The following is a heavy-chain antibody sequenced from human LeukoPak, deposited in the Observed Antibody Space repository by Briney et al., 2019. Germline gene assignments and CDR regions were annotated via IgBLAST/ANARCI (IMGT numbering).Heavy chain of an antibody. V-gene: IGHV1/OR15-3*02. CDR3: ARVGGSYYGAFDI. CDR1: GYTFTDYF. Sequence: ASVKVSCKASGYTFTDYFMNWARQAPGQRLEWMGWINAGNGNTKYSQEFQGRVTITRDTSASTAYMELSSLRSEDMAVYYCARVGGSYYGAFDIWGQGTMVTVSS. J-gene: IGHJ3*02. D-gene: IGHD1-26*01. CDR2: INAGNGNT.